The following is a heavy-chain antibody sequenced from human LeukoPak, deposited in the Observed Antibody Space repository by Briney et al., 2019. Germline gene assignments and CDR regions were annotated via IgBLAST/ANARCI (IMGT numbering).Heavy chain of an antibody. V-gene: IGHV3-7*01. Sequence: GGSLRLSSAASGFTFSSYWMSWVRQAPGKGLEWVANIKQDGSEKYYVDSVKGRFTISRDNAKNSLYLQMNSLRAEDTAVYYCARDLRIVATIFGAFDIWGQGTMVTVSS. CDR1: GFTFSSYW. CDR3: ARDLRIVATIFGAFDI. CDR2: IKQDGSEK. D-gene: IGHD5-12*01. J-gene: IGHJ3*02.